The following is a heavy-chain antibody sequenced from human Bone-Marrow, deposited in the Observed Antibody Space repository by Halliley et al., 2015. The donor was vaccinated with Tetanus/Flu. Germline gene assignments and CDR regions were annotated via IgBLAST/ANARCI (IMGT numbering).Heavy chain of an antibody. J-gene: IGHJ4*02. D-gene: IGHD3-22*01. CDR1: GGSISGYY. V-gene: IGHV4-59*01. CDR2: IYYSGST. CDR3: ARDFNYDDSGYYVFDY. Sequence: TLSLTCTVSGGSISGYYWSWIRQPPGKGLEWIGYIYYSGSTNYNPSLKSRVTISVDTSKNQFSLKLSSVTAADTAVYYCARDFNYDDSGYYVFDYWGQGTLVTVSS.